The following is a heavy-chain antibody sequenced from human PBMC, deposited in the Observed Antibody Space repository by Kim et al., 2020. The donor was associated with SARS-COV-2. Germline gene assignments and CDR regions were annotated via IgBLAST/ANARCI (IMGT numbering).Heavy chain of an antibody. CDR3: ANSPYNWNYYNC. CDR1: GLTFSSHA. D-gene: IGHD1-20*01. V-gene: IGHV3-23*03. CDR2: IYTGGSST. Sequence: GGSLRLSCAASGLTFSSHAMSWVRQAPGKGLQWVSVIYTGGSSTYYSDSVRGRFTISRDDSKNTLYLQMNSLSAEDTAVYFCANSPYNWNYYNCWGQGTLVTVSS. J-gene: IGHJ4*02.